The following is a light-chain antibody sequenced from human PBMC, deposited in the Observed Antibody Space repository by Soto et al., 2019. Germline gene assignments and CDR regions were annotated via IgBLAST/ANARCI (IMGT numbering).Light chain of an antibody. J-gene: IGLJ1*01. CDR2: EVS. CDR3: SSYSISTAYL. Sequence: QSALTQPASVSGSPGQSITISCTGTSSDVGGYDYVSWYQLHPGKAPKLMVFEVSNRPSGVSYRFSGSKSGNTASLTISGLQAEDAAAYFCSSYSISTAYLFGTGTKVTVL. CDR1: SSDVGGYDY. V-gene: IGLV2-14*01.